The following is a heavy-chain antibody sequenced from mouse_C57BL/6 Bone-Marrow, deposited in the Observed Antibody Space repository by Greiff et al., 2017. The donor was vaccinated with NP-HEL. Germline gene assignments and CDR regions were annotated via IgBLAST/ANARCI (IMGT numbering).Heavy chain of an antibody. CDR1: GFSLTSYA. J-gene: IGHJ4*01. CDR2: IWTGGGT. V-gene: IGHV2-9-1*01. Sequence: VHLVESGPGLVAPSQSLSITCTVSGFSLTSYAISWVRQPPGKGLEWLGVIWTGGGTNYNSALKSRLSISKDNSKSQVFLKMNSLQTDDTARYYCARFPPYYYGRYYYAMDYWGQGTSVTVSS. CDR3: ARFPPYYYGRYYYAMDY. D-gene: IGHD1-1*01.